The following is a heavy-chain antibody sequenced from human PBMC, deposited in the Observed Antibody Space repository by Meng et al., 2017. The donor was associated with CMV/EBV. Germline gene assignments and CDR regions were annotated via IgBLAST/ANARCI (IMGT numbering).Heavy chain of an antibody. Sequence: QVTLQGWGSGRLKPSETLSLTCAVYGGSFSGYYWSWIRQPPGKGLEWIGEINHSGSTNYNPSLKSRVTISVDTSKNQFSLKLSSVTAADTAVYYCARGGNWFDPWGQGTLVTVSS. CDR2: INHSGST. J-gene: IGHJ5*02. CDR1: GGSFSGYY. CDR3: ARGGNWFDP. V-gene: IGHV4-34*01.